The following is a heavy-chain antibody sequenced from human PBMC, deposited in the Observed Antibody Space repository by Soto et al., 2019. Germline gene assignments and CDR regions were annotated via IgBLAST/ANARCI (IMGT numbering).Heavy chain of an antibody. CDR1: GFTFISYE. J-gene: IGHJ4*02. CDR2: ISSSGSTI. D-gene: IGHD3-9*01. Sequence: GSLRLSCAASGFTFISYEMNFFRHAPLKGLEWVSYISSSGSTIYYADSVKGRFTISRDNAKNSLYLQMNSLRAEDTAVYYCARVDTDILTGYYTFDYWGQGTLVTVSS. V-gene: IGHV3-48*03. CDR3: ARVDTDILTGYYTFDY.